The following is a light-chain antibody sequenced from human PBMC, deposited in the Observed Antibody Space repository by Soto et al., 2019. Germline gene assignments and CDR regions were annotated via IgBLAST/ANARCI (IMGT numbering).Light chain of an antibody. J-gene: IGLJ3*02. V-gene: IGLV4-69*01. CDR2: INYDGTH. CDR1: SGYITYA. Sequence: QSVLTQSPSASASLGASVKLTCTLSSGYITYAIAWHQQQSEKGPRFLMKINYDGTHSKGDGFFDRFSGSSSGAERHLTISSLQAEDEADYYCQSLGTGIQVFGGGTKLTVL. CDR3: QSLGTGIQV.